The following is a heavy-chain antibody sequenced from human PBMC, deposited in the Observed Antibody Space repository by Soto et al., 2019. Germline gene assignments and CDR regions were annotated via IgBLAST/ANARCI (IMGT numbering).Heavy chain of an antibody. D-gene: IGHD2-21*01. CDR1: GGSFRGYY. CDR2: INHSGGT. V-gene: IGHV4-34*01. Sequence: QVRLQQWGAGLLKPSETLALTCAVHGGSFRGYYWSWIRQPPGKGLEWIWEINHSGGTNYNPSLKSRVSISVDASKHQFSLQLSSVIAADTAVYYCARLWSSNEGSSWGQGTLVAVSS. CDR3: ARLWSSNEGSS. J-gene: IGHJ4*02.